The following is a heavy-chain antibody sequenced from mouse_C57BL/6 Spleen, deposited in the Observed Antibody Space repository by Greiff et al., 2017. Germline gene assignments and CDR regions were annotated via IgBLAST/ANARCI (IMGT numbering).Heavy chain of an antibody. Sequence: QVQLQQPGAELVRPGTSVKLSCKASGYTFTSYWMHWVKQRPGQGLEWIGVIDPSDSYTNYNQKFKGKATLTVDTSSSTAYMQLSSLTSEDSAVYYCFIYYYGSSPFAYWGQGTLVTVSA. V-gene: IGHV1-59*01. CDR1: GYTFTSYW. J-gene: IGHJ3*01. CDR3: FIYYYGSSPFAY. D-gene: IGHD1-1*01. CDR2: IDPSDSYT.